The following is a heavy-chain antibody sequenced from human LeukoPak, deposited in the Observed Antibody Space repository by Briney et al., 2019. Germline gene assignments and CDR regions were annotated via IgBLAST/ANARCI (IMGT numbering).Heavy chain of an antibody. Sequence: SETLSLTCTVSGGSFSSYYWSWIRQPPGKGLEWIGYIYYSGSTDYNPPLKSRVTISVETSKNQFSLNLCSVTAADTAVYYCARGRLARSPYFDYWGQGTLVTVSS. J-gene: IGHJ4*02. CDR2: IYYSGST. D-gene: IGHD6-19*01. CDR3: ARGRLARSPYFDY. CDR1: GGSFSSYY. V-gene: IGHV4-59*01.